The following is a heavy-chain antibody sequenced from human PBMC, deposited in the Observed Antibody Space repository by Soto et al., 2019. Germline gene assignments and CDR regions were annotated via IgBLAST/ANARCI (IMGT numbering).Heavy chain of an antibody. Sequence: ASVKVSCKASGGTFSSYAISWVRQAPGQGLEWMGGIIPIFGTANYAQKFQGRVTITADESTSTAYMELSSLRSEDTAVYYCARVERLRFLDHGMDVWGQGTTVTVSS. D-gene: IGHD3-3*01. V-gene: IGHV1-69*13. CDR3: ARVERLRFLDHGMDV. J-gene: IGHJ6*02. CDR1: GGTFSSYA. CDR2: IIPIFGTA.